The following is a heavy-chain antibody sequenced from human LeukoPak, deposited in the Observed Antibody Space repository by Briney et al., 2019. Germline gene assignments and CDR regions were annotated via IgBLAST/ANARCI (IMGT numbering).Heavy chain of an antibody. CDR1: GYSISSGYY. V-gene: IGHV4-38-2*02. D-gene: IGHD4-23*01. CDR3: ASDPNYGGNSGYFDY. J-gene: IGHJ4*02. CDR2: IYHSGST. Sequence: PSETLSLTCTVSGYSISSGYYWGWIRRPPGMGLEWIGSIYHSGSTYYNPSLKSRVTISVVTSKNQFSLKLSSVTAADTAVYYCASDPNYGGNSGYFDYWGQGTLVTVSS.